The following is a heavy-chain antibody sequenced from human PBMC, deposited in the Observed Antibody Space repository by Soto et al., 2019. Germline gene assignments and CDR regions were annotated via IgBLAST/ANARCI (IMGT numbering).Heavy chain of an antibody. J-gene: IGHJ5*01. V-gene: IGHV4-61*01. D-gene: IGHD3-10*01. CDR1: GCSVSSGTYY. Sequence: SETLSLTCTVSGCSVSSGTYYWTWMRQPPGEGLEYIGYIYYSGGTNYNPSLKSRVTISIDTSKNQFSLKLSSVTAADTAVYYCARDVNGSLSFGELLLMSNWFDSWGQGTLVTVS. CDR3: ARDVNGSLSFGELLLMSNWFDS. CDR2: IYYSGGT.